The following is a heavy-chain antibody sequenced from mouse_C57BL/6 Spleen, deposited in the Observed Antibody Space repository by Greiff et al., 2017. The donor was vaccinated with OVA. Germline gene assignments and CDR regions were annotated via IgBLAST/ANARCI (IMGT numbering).Heavy chain of an antibody. V-gene: IGHV1-76*01. CDR1: GYTFTDYY. D-gene: IGHD1-1*01. Sequence: QVQLQQSGAELVRPGASVKLSCKASGYTFTDYYINWVKQRPGQGLEWIARIYPGSGNTYYNEKFKGKATLTAEKSSSTAYMQLSSLTSEDSAVYFCARWGDYGSSWGYAMDYWGQGTSVTVSS. J-gene: IGHJ4*01. CDR2: IYPGSGNT. CDR3: ARWGDYGSSWGYAMDY.